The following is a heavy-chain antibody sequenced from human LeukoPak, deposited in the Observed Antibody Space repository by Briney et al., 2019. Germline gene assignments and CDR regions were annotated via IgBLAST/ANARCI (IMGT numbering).Heavy chain of an antibody. J-gene: IGHJ4*02. CDR2: ISAYNGNT. D-gene: IGHD2-15*01. CDR3: ARDICSGDRCYPYYFDY. V-gene: IGHV1-18*01. CDR1: GYTFTSYD. Sequence: GASVKVSCKTSGYTFTSYDISWVRQAPGQGLEWMGWISAYNGNTNYAQKFQGRVTMTTDTSTSTAYMELRSLRSDDTAVYYCARDICSGDRCYPYYFDYWGQGALVTVS.